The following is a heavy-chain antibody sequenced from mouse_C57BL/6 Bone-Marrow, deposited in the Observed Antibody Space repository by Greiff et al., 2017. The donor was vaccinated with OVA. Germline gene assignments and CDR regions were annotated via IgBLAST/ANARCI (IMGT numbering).Heavy chain of an antibody. CDR2: ISNLAYSI. CDR3: ARRDGYYGFAY. J-gene: IGHJ3*01. Sequence: EVQVVESGGGLVQPGGSLKLSCAASGFTFSDYGMAWVRQAPRKGPEWVAFISNLAYSIYYAATVTGRFTISRENAKNTLYLEMSSLRSEDTAMYYCARRDGYYGFAYWGQGTLVTVSA. V-gene: IGHV5-15*01. D-gene: IGHD2-3*01. CDR1: GFTFSDYG.